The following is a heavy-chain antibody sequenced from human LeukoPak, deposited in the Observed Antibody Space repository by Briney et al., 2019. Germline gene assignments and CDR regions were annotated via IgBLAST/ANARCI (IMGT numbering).Heavy chain of an antibody. Sequence: ASVKVSCKASGYTFTGYYMHWVRQAPGQGLEWMGWINPNSGGTNYAQKFQGRVTMTRDTSISTAYMELSRLRSDDTAVYYCARVRPTIAVAGTLVWFDPWGQGTLVTVSS. CDR3: ARVRPTIAVAGTLVWFDP. CDR2: INPNSGGT. J-gene: IGHJ5*02. V-gene: IGHV1-2*02. D-gene: IGHD6-19*01. CDR1: GYTFTGYY.